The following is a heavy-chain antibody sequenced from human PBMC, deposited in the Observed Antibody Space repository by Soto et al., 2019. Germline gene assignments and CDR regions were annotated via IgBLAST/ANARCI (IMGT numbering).Heavy chain of an antibody. Sequence: SETLSLTCTVSGGSISSSDYYWAWIRQPPGMGLEWIGTIYYSGSTFYNPSLKSRVTISVDSSKNQFSLKLSSVTAADTAVYYCARREPGHSGYDDYFDYWGQGTLVTVSS. CDR3: ARREPGHSGYDDYFDY. V-gene: IGHV4-39*01. CDR1: GGSISSSDYY. D-gene: IGHD5-12*01. CDR2: IYYSGST. J-gene: IGHJ4*02.